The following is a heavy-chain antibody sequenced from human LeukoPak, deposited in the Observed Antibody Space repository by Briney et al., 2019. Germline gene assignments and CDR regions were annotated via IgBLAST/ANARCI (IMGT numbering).Heavy chain of an antibody. V-gene: IGHV3-33*01. CDR3: ARHGMDV. CDR2: IWYDGSDK. Sequence: GGSLRLSCAASGFTFSTYGMRWVRQAPGKGLEWVAVIWYDGSDKYYADSVKGRFTISRDNSKNTLYLQMNSLRAEDTAVYYCARHGMDVWGQGTTVTVSS. CDR1: GFTFSTYG. J-gene: IGHJ6*02.